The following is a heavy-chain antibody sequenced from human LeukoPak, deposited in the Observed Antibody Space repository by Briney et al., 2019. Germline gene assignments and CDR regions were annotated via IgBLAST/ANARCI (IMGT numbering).Heavy chain of an antibody. J-gene: IGHJ5*02. CDR2: AYFTGST. D-gene: IGHD3-22*01. V-gene: IGHV4-39*01. Sequence: PSETLSLTCTVSGGSISSSSSYWGWIRQPPGKGLEWIGSAYFTGSTNYNPSLKTRVTVSLDTSKNQFSLRLTSVTAADTAVYCAKSGHSYYYTPGDFSWGQGTLVTVS. CDR1: GGSISSSSSY. CDR3: AKSGHSYYYTPGDFS.